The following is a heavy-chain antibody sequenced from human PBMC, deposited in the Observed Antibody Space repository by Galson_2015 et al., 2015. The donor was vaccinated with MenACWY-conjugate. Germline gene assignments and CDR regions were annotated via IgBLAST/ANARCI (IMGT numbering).Heavy chain of an antibody. D-gene: IGHD6-19*01. CDR1: GFIFDDYG. Sequence: SLRLSCAASGFIFDDYGMNWVRQAPGKGLEWVSGINWNGASAMYADSVKGRFTISRDKAKNSLYLQMNSLTVEDTALYYCARGSFKHSIGWYTSHGRGNFDSWGQGTRVTVSS. CDR3: ARGSFKHSIGWYTSHGRGNFDS. V-gene: IGHV3-20*04. J-gene: IGHJ4*02. CDR2: INWNGASA.